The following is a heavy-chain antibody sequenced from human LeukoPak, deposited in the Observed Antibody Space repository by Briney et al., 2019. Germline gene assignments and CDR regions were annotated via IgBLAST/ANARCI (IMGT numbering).Heavy chain of an antibody. CDR1: GYTFTGYY. Sequence: ASVKVSCKASGYTFTGYYMHWVRQATGQGLEWMGWMNPNSGNTGYAQKFQGRVTMTRNTSISTAYMELSSLRSEDTAVYYCARGSHYDFWSGYYGHWGQGTLVTVSS. CDR2: MNPNSGNT. CDR3: ARGSHYDFWSGYYGH. V-gene: IGHV1-8*02. J-gene: IGHJ4*02. D-gene: IGHD3-3*01.